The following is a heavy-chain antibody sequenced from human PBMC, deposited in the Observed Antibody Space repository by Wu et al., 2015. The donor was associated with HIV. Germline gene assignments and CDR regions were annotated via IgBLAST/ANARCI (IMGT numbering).Heavy chain of an antibody. J-gene: IGHJ6*03. Sequence: QVQLVQSGAEVKRPGASVKVSCKASGYTFISYGINWVRQAPGQGLEWMGWISAYNGNTNYAQKLQGRVTMTTDTSTSTAYMDLRSLRSDDTAVYYCARYFSSSSGYYYYYYMDVWGKGTTVTVSS. CDR3: ARYFSSSSGYYYYYYMDV. D-gene: IGHD6-6*01. CDR1: GYTFISYG. CDR2: ISAYNGNT. V-gene: IGHV1-18*01.